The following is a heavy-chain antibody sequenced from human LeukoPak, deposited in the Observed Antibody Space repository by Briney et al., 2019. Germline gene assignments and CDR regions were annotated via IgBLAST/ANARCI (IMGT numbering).Heavy chain of an antibody. CDR3: ARGPGIDVAGVFDY. CDR1: GFGFSSYG. V-gene: IGHV1-18*04. Sequence: ASVKLSCKVSGFGFSSYGINWVRQAPGQRLEWMGWISAYTGHTKYLQKMRGRVTMTTGTSTNTAYMELRSLTSDDTAVYYCARGPGIDVAGVFDYWGQGSLVTVSS. J-gene: IGHJ4*02. CDR2: ISAYTGHT. D-gene: IGHD6-19*01.